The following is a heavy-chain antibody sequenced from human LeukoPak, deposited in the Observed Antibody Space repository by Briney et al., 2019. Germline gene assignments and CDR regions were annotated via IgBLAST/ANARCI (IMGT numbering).Heavy chain of an antibody. D-gene: IGHD4-11*01. CDR3: AKDKLQLLILDYFDY. CDR1: GFSFRSYG. Sequence: GGSLRLSCAASGFSFRSYGMHWVRQTPGKGLEWVAVISYDGSDKYYADSVKGRFTVSRDNSKNTLYLQMNSLRPEDTAVYYCAKDKLQLLILDYFDYWGQGTLVTVSS. CDR2: ISYDGSDK. J-gene: IGHJ4*02. V-gene: IGHV3-30*18.